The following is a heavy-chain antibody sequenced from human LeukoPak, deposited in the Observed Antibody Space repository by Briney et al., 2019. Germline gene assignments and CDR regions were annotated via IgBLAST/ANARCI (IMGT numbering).Heavy chain of an antibody. J-gene: IGHJ6*03. D-gene: IGHD2-15*01. CDR2: IIPIFGTA. V-gene: IGHV1-69*13. Sequence: ASVKVSCKASGGTFSSYAISWVRQAPGQGLEWMGGIIPIFGTANYAQKFQGRVTITADESTSTAYMELSSLRSEDTAVYYCAGNIVVVVAATPDYYYYMDAWGKGTTVTVSS. CDR1: GGTFSSYA. CDR3: AGNIVVVVAATPDYYYYMDA.